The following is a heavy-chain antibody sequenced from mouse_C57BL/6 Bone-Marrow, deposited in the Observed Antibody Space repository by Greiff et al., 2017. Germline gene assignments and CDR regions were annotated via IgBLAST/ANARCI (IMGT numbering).Heavy chain of an antibody. D-gene: IGHD1-1*01. Sequence: EVKLVESGGGLVKPGGSLKLSCAASGFTFSDYGMHWVRQAPEKGLEWVAYISSGSSTIYYADTVKGRFTISRDNAKNTLFLQMTSLRSEDTAMYYDAREYYYGSRDWYFDVWGTGTTVTVSS. CDR1: GFTFSDYG. V-gene: IGHV5-17*01. CDR2: ISSGSSTI. J-gene: IGHJ1*03. CDR3: AREYYYGSRDWYFDV.